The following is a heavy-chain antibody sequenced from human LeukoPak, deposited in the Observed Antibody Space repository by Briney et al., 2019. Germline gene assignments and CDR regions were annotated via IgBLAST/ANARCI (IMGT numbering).Heavy chain of an antibody. CDR2: IYYSGST. J-gene: IGHJ4*02. CDR1: GGSFSSSSYY. Sequence: TSETLSLTCTVSGGSFSSSSYYWGWIRQPPGKGLEWIGSIYYSGSTYYNPSLKSRVTISVDTSKNQFSLKLSSVTAADTAVYYCASGIAVAGTDYWGQGTLVTVSS. CDR3: ASGIAVAGTDY. D-gene: IGHD6-19*01. V-gene: IGHV4-39*07.